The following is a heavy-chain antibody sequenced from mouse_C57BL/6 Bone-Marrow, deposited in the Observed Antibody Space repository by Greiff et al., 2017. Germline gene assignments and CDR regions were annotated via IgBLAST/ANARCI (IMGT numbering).Heavy chain of an antibody. Sequence: DVKLQESGGDLVKPGGSLKLSCAASGFTFSSYGMSWVRQTPDKRLEWVATISSGGSYTYYPDSVKGRFTISRDNAKNTLYLQMSSLKSEDTAMYYCARGMITTFFDYWGQGTTLTVSS. J-gene: IGHJ2*01. CDR1: GFTFSSYG. V-gene: IGHV5-6*02. D-gene: IGHD2-4*01. CDR2: ISSGGSYT. CDR3: ARGMITTFFDY.